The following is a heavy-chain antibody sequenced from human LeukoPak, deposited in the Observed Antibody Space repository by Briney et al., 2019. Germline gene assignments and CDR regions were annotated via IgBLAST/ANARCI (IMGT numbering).Heavy chain of an antibody. CDR2: INPNSGGT. D-gene: IGHD6-19*01. CDR3: ARDNEAGDYYYGMDV. Sequence: GASVKVSCKASGYTFTGYYMHWVRQAPGQGIEWMGWINPNSGGTNYAQKFQGRVTMTRDTSISTAYMELSRLRSDDTAVYYCARDNEAGDYYYGMDVWGQGTTVTVSS. CDR1: GYTFTGYY. J-gene: IGHJ6*02. V-gene: IGHV1-2*02.